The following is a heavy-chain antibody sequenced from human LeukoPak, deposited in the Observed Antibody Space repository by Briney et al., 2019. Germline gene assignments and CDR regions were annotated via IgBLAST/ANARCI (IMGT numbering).Heavy chain of an antibody. Sequence: SETLSLTCAVYGGSFSGYYWSWIRQPPGKGLEWIGEINHSGSTNYNPPLKSRVTISVDTSKNQFSLKLSSVTAADTAVYYCARGLNYYDSSGYYIDWGQGTLVTVSS. D-gene: IGHD3-22*01. J-gene: IGHJ4*02. CDR3: ARGLNYYDSSGYYID. CDR1: GGSFSGYY. V-gene: IGHV4-34*01. CDR2: INHSGST.